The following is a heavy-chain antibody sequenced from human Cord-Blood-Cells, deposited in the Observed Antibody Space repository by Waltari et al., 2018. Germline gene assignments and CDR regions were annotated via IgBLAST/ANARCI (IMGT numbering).Heavy chain of an antibody. Sequence: QVQLQESGPGLVKPSQTLSLTCTVSGGSISRGYYYWSWIRQPPGKGLEWIGYIYYSGSTYYNPSLKSRVTISVDTSKNQFSLKLSSVTAADTAVYYCARVAEDYYYYGMDVWGQGTTVTVSS. V-gene: IGHV4-30-4*01. CDR1: GGSISRGYYY. J-gene: IGHJ6*02. CDR2: IYYSGST. D-gene: IGHD2-15*01. CDR3: ARVAEDYYYYGMDV.